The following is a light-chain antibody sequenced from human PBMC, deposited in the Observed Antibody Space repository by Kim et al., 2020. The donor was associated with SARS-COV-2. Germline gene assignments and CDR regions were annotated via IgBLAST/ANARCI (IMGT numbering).Light chain of an antibody. V-gene: IGLV3-1*01. CDR2: QNN. J-gene: IGLJ2*01. CDR3: QAWDSSTVV. CDR1: MLGDKY. Sequence: VPQGQTASITCSGDMLGDKYACWYQQKPGQSPVLVIYQNNKRPSGIPERFSGSNSGNTATLTISGTQAVDEADYYCQAWDSSTVVFGGGTQLTVL.